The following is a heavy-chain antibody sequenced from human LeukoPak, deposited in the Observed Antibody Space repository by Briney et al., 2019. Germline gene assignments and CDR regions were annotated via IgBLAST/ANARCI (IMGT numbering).Heavy chain of an antibody. V-gene: IGHV3-48*03. J-gene: IGHJ4*02. CDR3: ARERCSSTSCYPFVY. Sequence: GGSLRLSCAASGFTFSSYEMNWVRQAPGKGLEWLSYISSSGSTTHYADSVKGRFTISRDNVKNSLYVQMNSLRAEDTAVYYCARERCSSTSCYPFVYWGQGTLVTVSS. CDR2: ISSSGSTT. D-gene: IGHD2-2*01. CDR1: GFTFSSYE.